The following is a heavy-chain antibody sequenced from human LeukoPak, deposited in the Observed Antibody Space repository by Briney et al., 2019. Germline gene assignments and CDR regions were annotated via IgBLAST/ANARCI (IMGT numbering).Heavy chain of an antibody. CDR1: GYTFTSYA. D-gene: IGHD3-10*01. CDR3: ARSMVRGDYGKNYLYYYYGMDV. CDR2: INAGNGNT. Sequence: ASVKVSCKASGYTFTSYAMHWVRQAPGQRLEWMGWINAGNGNTKYSQKFQGGVTITRDTSASTAYMELSSLRSEDTAVYYCARSMVRGDYGKNYLYYYYGMDVWGKGTTVTVSS. J-gene: IGHJ6*04. V-gene: IGHV1-3*01.